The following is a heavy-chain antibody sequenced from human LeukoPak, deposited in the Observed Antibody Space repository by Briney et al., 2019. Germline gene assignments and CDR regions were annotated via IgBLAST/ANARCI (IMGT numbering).Heavy chain of an antibody. D-gene: IGHD2-2*01. CDR3: ARDRSRIVVVPDYYYYYMDV. CDR2: INPNSGGT. CDR1: GYTFTGYY. J-gene: IGHJ6*03. Sequence: ASVKVSCKASGYTFTGYYMHWVRQAPGQGLEWMGWINPNSGGTNYAQKFQGRVTMTRDTSISTAYMELSRLRSDDTAAYYCARDRSRIVVVPDYYYYYMDVWGKGTTVTVSS. V-gene: IGHV1-2*02.